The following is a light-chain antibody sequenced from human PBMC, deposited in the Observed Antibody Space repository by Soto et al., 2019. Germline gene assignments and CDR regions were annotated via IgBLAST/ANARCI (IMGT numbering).Light chain of an antibody. V-gene: IGKV3-15*01. CDR1: QSVSST. Sequence: EIVMTQSPATLSVSPGERATLSCRASQSVSSTLAWYQQKPGPAPRLIIYGASTRATDIPARFSGSGSGTDFTLTISRLEPEDFAVYYCQQYGSSLITFGQGTRLEVK. CDR2: GAS. CDR3: QQYGSSLIT. J-gene: IGKJ5*01.